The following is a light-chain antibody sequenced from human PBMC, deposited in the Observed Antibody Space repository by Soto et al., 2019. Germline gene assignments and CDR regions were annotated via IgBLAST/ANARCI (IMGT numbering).Light chain of an antibody. J-gene: IGLJ3*02. Sequence: QPVLTQSPSASASLGASVKLTCTLSSGHSSYAIAWHQQQPERGPRFLMNVNSDGSHNKGDGIPDRFSGSSSGAERYLTISSLQSEDEADYYCQTWGTGINWVFGGGTQLTVL. CDR2: VNSDGSH. V-gene: IGLV4-69*01. CDR1: SGHSSYA. CDR3: QTWGTGINWV.